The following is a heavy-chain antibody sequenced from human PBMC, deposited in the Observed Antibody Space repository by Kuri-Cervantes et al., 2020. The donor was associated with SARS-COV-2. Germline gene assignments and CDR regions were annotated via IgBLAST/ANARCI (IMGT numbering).Heavy chain of an antibody. J-gene: IGHJ6*02. CDR2: IKQDGSEK. Sequence: GESLKISCAASGFPFSNFWIYWVRQAPGTRLEGVANIKQDGSEKYYVDSVKGRFTISRDNAKNSLYLQMNSLRAEDTAVYYCARVRVTGTMSYYYGMDVWGQGTTVTVSS. V-gene: IGHV3-7*03. CDR3: ARVRVTGTMSYYYGMDV. D-gene: IGHD1-7*01. CDR1: GFPFSNFW.